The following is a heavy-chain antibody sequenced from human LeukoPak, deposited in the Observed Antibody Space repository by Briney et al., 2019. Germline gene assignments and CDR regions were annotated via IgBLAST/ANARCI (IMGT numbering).Heavy chain of an antibody. CDR2: IYSGGST. Sequence: GGSLRLSCAASGFTVSSNYMSWVRQAPGKGLEWVSVIYSGGSTYYADSVKGRFTISRDNSKNTLYLQMNSLRAEDTAVYYCARGPYYDILTGYYRGGYYFDYWGQGTLVTVSS. D-gene: IGHD3-9*01. CDR1: GFTVSSNY. J-gene: IGHJ4*02. CDR3: ARGPYYDILTGYYRGGYYFDY. V-gene: IGHV3-66*01.